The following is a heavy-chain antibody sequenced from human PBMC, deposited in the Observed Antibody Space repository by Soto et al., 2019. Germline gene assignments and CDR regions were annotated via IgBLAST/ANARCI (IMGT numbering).Heavy chain of an antibody. V-gene: IGHV1-24*01. CDR2: FDPEDGET. D-gene: IGHD1-26*01. J-gene: IGHJ6*02. CDR3: ATDLVGATLYGMDV. Sequence: ASVKVSCKVSGYTLTELSMHWVRQAPGKGLEWMGGFDPEDGETIYAQRFQGRVTMTEDTSTDTAYMELSSLRSEDTAVYYCATDLVGATLYGMDVWGQGTTVTVSS. CDR1: GYTLTELS.